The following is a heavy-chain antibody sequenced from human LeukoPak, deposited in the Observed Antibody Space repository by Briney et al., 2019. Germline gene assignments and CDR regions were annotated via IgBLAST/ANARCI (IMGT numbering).Heavy chain of an antibody. D-gene: IGHD3-10*01. CDR2: IYTSGST. CDR3: ARERSLWFGESRPY. J-gene: IGHJ4*02. Sequence: PSETLSLTCTVSGGSISSGSYYWSWIRQPAGKGLEWIGRIYTSGSTNYNPSLKSRVTISVDTSKNQFSLKLSSVTAADTAVYYCARERSLWFGESRPYWGQGTLVTVSS. CDR1: GGSISSGSYY. V-gene: IGHV4-61*02.